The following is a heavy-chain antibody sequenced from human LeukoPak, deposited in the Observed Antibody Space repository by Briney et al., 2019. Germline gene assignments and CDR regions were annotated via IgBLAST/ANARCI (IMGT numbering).Heavy chain of an antibody. D-gene: IGHD6-25*01. J-gene: IGHJ6*03. Sequence: GGSLRLSCAASGFTFSSYTMNWVRQPPGKGLEWVSNIGTSSTAIYYADSVKGRFTISRDNAKNSLYLQMNSLRADDTAVYYCARFAAGGSYYYYMDVWGKGTAVTVSS. CDR2: IGTSSTAI. CDR3: ARFAAGGSYYYYMDV. CDR1: GFTFSSYT. V-gene: IGHV3-48*01.